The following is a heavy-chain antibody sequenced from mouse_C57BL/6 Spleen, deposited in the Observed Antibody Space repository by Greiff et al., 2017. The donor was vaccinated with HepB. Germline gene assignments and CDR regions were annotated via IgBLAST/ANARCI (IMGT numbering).Heavy chain of an antibody. CDR3: ARDYYGPFAY. CDR2: IYPSDSET. Sequence: VQLQQPGAELVRPGSSVKLSCKASGYTFTSYWMDWVKQRPGQGLEWIGNIYPSDSETHYNQKFKDKATLTVDNSSSTDYMQLSSLTSEDSAVYYCARDYYGPFAYWGQGTLVTVSA. V-gene: IGHV1-61*01. J-gene: IGHJ3*01. CDR1: GYTFTSYW. D-gene: IGHD1-1*01.